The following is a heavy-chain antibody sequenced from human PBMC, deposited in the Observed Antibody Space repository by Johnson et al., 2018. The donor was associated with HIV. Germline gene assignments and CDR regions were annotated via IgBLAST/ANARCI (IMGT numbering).Heavy chain of an antibody. V-gene: IGHV3-33*06. Sequence: QVQLVESGGGVVQPGRSLRLSCAASGFTVSSNYMSWVRQAPGKGLEWVAVIWYDGSQKYYTDSVKGRFTISRDNSKNTLYLQMNILRAEDTAVYYCAKDLGIVGAVHRTFDIWGQGTMVTVSS. CDR2: IWYDGSQK. J-gene: IGHJ3*02. CDR1: GFTVSSNY. CDR3: AKDLGIVGAVHRTFDI. D-gene: IGHD1-26*01.